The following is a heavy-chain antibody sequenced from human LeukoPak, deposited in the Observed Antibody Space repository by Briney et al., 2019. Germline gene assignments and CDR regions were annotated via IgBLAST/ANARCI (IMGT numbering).Heavy chain of an antibody. D-gene: IGHD6-19*01. V-gene: IGHV3-48*03. J-gene: IGHJ6*02. CDR1: GFTFSSYE. CDR3: ATTSVAGTLYYYGMDV. Sequence: PGGSLRLSCAASGFTFSSYEMNWVRQAPGKGLEWVSYISSSGSTIYYADSVKGRFTISRDNAKNSLYLQMNSLRAEDTAVYYCATTSVAGTLYYYGMDVWGQGTTVTVSS. CDR2: ISSSGSTI.